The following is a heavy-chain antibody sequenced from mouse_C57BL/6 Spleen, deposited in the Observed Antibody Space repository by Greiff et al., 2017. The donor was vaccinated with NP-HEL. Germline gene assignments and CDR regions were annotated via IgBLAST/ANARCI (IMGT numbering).Heavy chain of an antibody. Sequence: QVQLQQSGAELVRPGASVTLSCKASGYTFTDYEMHWVKQTPVHGLEWIGAIDPETGGTAYNQKFKGKAILTVDKSSSTAYMELRSLTSEDSAVYYGTRVDSSGYVNYAMDYWGQGTSVTVSS. CDR3: TRVDSSGYVNYAMDY. CDR1: GYTFTDYE. CDR2: IDPETGGT. J-gene: IGHJ4*01. D-gene: IGHD3-2*02. V-gene: IGHV1-15*01.